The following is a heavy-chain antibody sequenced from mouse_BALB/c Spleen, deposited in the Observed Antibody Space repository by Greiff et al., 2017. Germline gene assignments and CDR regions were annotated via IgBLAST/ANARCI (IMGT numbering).Heavy chain of an antibody. CDR2: INPYNDGT. J-gene: IGHJ3*01. Sequence: EVKLVESGPELVKPGASVKMSCKASGYTFTSYVMHWVKQKPGQGLEWIGYINPYNDGTKYNEKFKGKATLTSDKSSSTAYMELSSLTSEDSAVYYCASQNWEGFAYWGQGTLVTVSA. V-gene: IGHV1-14*01. D-gene: IGHD4-1*01. CDR3: ASQNWEGFAY. CDR1: GYTFTSYV.